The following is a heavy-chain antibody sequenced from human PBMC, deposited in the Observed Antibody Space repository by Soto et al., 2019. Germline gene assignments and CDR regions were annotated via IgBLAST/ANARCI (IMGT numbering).Heavy chain of an antibody. CDR2: IIPVFGTA. V-gene: IGHV1-69*13. J-gene: IGHJ4*02. CDR3: ARGHIAEYYDFWSGYYFPFFDY. D-gene: IGHD3-3*01. CDR1: GGTFSSYA. Sequence: SVKVSCKASGGTFSSYAISWVRQAPGQGLEWMGGIIPVFGTANYAQKFQGRVTITADESTSTAYMELSSLRSEDTAVYYCARGHIAEYYDFWSGYYFPFFDYWGQGTLVTVSS.